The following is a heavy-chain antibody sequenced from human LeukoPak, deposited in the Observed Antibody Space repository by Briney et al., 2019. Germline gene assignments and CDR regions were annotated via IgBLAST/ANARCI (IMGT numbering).Heavy chain of an antibody. CDR3: AKSASGSHDHCCDP. J-gene: IGHJ5*02. D-gene: IGHD1-26*01. CDR1: GFNFHSYS. Sequence: GGPVPLLCSGSGFNFHSYSMKWVRPAPGKGLEGVFCISGSSSNKLQAVSGKGRFTLSRYTAKDVLDLQMNSLRDEDTDVCSCAKSASGSHDHCCDPWGQGTLVTVSS. V-gene: IGHV3-48*02. CDR2: ISGSSSNK.